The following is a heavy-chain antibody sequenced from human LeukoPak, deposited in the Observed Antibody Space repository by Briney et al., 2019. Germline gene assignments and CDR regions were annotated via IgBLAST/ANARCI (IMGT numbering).Heavy chain of an antibody. CDR3: ARRGSARTLDY. CDR1: GESFSGYY. V-gene: IGHV4-34*01. CDR2: INHSGST. D-gene: IGHD3-16*01. J-gene: IGHJ4*02. Sequence: PSETLSLTCAVYGESFSGYYWNWIRQSPGKGLEWIGEINHSGSTNYNPSLKSRVTVSVDTSKNQFFLKLRSVTAADTAMYYCARRGSARTLDYWGQGTLVTVS.